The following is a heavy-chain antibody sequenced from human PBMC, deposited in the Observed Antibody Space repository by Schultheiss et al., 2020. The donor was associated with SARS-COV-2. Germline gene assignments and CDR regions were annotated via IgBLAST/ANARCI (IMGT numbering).Heavy chain of an antibody. CDR2: IIPILGIA. D-gene: IGHD3-3*01. V-gene: IGHV1-69*04. CDR1: GYTFTGYY. J-gene: IGHJ6*03. CDR3: ARDPSYTISYYYYYMDV. Sequence: SVKVSCKASGYTFTGYYMHWVRQAPGQGLEWMGRIIPILGIANYAQKFQGRVTITADKSTSTAYMELSSLRSDDTAVYYCARDPSYTISYYYYYMDVWGKGTTVTVSS.